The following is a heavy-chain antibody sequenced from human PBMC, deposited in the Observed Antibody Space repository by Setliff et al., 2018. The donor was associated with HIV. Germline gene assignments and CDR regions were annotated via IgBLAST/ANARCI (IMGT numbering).Heavy chain of an antibody. J-gene: IGHJ4*02. CDR2: ISVYNGYT. Sequence: ASVKVSCKASGYSFTFYGLNWVRQAPGQGLEWMGWISVYNGYTNYAQKLQDRVIMTTDTSTSTAYMEVSSLRSEDMAVYYCAREGAAAGLDLDYWGQGTLVTVS. CDR1: GYSFTFYG. CDR3: AREGAAAGLDLDY. V-gene: IGHV1-18*03. D-gene: IGHD6-13*01.